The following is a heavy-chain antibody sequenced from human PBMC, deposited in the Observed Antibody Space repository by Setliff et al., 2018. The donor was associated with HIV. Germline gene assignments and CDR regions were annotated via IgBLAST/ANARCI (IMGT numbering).Heavy chain of an antibody. Sequence: SVKVSCKASGGTFSTYAISWVRQAPGQGLEWMGGIIPIFGAANYAQKFQGRVTITTDESTSTGYMELSSLRSEDTAVYYCARDTLTMVRGVMFVPTESYLGMDVWGQGTTVTVSS. CDR1: GGTFSTYA. CDR3: ARDTLTMVRGVMFVPTESYLGMDV. V-gene: IGHV1-69*05. J-gene: IGHJ6*02. CDR2: IIPIFGAA. D-gene: IGHD3-10*01.